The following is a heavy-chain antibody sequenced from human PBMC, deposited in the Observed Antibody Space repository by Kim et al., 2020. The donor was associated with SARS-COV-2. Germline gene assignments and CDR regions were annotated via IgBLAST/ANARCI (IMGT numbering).Heavy chain of an antibody. CDR3: ARGVVVVPAATLIDV. V-gene: IGHV4-4*02. D-gene: IGHD2-2*01. Sequence: SETLSLTCAVSGGSISSSNWWSWVRQPPGKGLEWIGEIYHSGSTNYNPSLKSRVTISVDKSKNQFSLKLSSVTAADTAVYYCARGVVVVPAATLIDVWGQGTTVTVSS. CDR2: IYHSGST. J-gene: IGHJ6*02. CDR1: GGSISSSNW.